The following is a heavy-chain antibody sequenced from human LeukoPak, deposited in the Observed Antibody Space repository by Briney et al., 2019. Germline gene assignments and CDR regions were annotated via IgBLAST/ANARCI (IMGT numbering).Heavy chain of an antibody. D-gene: IGHD3-10*01. J-gene: IGHJ4*02. CDR3: ARSYRWYHEY. CDR1: GFTFSSYW. CDR2: INHHGNEM. Sequence: PGGSLRLSCSDSGFTFSSYWMAWVRHAPGKGLEWVANINHHGNEMYYVDSVKGRFTISRDNAKNSLYLQMNCLRAEDTAVYYCARSYRWYHEYWGQGTLVTVSS. V-gene: IGHV3-7*01.